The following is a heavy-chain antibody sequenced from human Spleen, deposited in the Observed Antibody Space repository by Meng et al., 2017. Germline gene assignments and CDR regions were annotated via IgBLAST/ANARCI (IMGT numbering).Heavy chain of an antibody. V-gene: IGHV4-34*01. CDR2: INHSGST. Sequence: QGQLQQGGAGLLKPVETLSLTCVVSGGSFSDYYWSWIRQPPGKGLEWIGEINHSGSTNYNPSLESRATISVDTSQNNLSLKLSSVTAADSAVYYCARGPTTMAHDFDYWGQGTLVTVSS. CDR1: GGSFSDYY. CDR3: ARGPTTMAHDFDY. D-gene: IGHD4-11*01. J-gene: IGHJ4*02.